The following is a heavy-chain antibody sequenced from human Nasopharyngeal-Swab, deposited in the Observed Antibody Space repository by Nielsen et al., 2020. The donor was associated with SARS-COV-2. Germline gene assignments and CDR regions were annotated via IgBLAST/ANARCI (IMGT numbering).Heavy chain of an antibody. Sequence: RQAPGKGLEWIAFITYNGNTYYDPSLKSRVSLSLDTSGNQIYLNLTAVTAADTAVYYCASGHTNGYPYHSYYYMDVWGKGTTVTVSS. CDR2: ITYNGNT. V-gene: IGHV4-30-4*01. J-gene: IGHJ6*03. CDR3: ASGHTNGYPYHSYYYMDV. D-gene: IGHD2-8*01.